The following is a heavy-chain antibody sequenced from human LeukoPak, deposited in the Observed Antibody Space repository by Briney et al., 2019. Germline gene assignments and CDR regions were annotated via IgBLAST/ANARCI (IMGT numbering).Heavy chain of an antibody. CDR2: IKQDGSDI. CDR3: MRSGTYVFDC. V-gene: IGHV3-7*01. CDR1: GFTFSNYW. D-gene: IGHD1-26*01. J-gene: IGHJ4*02. Sequence: GGSLRLSCAASGFTFSNYWMSWVRQVPGKGLEWVANIKQDGSDISYVDSVKGRFTISRDNAKNSLYLQMNSLRAEDTAVYYCMRSGTYVFDCWGQGTLVTVSS.